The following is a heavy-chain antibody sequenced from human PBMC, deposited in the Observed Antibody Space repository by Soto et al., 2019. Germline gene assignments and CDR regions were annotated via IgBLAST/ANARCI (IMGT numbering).Heavy chain of an antibody. CDR2: IWYDGSNK. CDR1: GFTFSSYG. CDR3: ASQNPKTGGDY. Sequence: GGSLRLSCAASGFTFSSYGMHWVRQAPGKGLEWVAVIWYDGSNKYYADSVKGRFTISRDNSKNTLYLQMNSLRAEDTAVYYCASQNPKTGGDYWGQGTLVTVSS. J-gene: IGHJ4*02. V-gene: IGHV3-33*01. D-gene: IGHD3-10*01.